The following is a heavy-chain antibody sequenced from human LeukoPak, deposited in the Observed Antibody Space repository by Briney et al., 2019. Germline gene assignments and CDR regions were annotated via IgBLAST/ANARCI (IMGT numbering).Heavy chain of an antibody. CDR2: ISSSSSYI. CDR3: ARDRYTRIWFGEFFDY. CDR1: GFTFSSYS. V-gene: IGHV3-21*01. Sequence: PGGSLRLSCAASGFTFSSYSMNWVRQAPGKGLEWVSSISSSSSYIYYADSVKGRFTISRDNAKNSLYLQMNSLRAEDTAVYYCARDRYTRIWFGEFFDYWGQGTLVTVSS. D-gene: IGHD3-10*01. J-gene: IGHJ4*02.